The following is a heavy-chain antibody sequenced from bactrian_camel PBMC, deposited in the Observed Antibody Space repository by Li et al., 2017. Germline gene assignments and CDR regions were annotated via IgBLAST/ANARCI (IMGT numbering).Heavy chain of an antibody. J-gene: IGHJ6*01. CDR1: ASLSLVC. CDR3: ASQPRGYDCYFRRNPADYDL. D-gene: IGHD3*01. Sequence: HVQLVESGGGSVQAGGSLRLSCTASASLSLVCMGWFRQAPGKEREGVARIYSGGQVCADSVKGRFTISQDDAKNTVYLQMDSLNPEDTAMYYCASQPRGYDCYFRRNPADYDLWGQGTQVTVS. V-gene: IGHV3S53*01. CDR2: IYSGGQ.